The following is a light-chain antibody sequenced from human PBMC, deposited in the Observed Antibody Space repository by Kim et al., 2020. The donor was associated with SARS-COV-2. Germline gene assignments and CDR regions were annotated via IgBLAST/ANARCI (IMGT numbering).Light chain of an antibody. CDR1: QSISKW. Sequence: DVQMTQSPSTLSASVGDRVTITCRVSQSISKWMSWYQQKPGKAPRLLIFKTSNLEGGVPARFSGSGSGTEFTLTISSLQPDDYATYYCQQSRTFGQGPKLE. J-gene: IGKJ2*01. V-gene: IGKV1-5*03. CDR2: KTS. CDR3: QQSRT.